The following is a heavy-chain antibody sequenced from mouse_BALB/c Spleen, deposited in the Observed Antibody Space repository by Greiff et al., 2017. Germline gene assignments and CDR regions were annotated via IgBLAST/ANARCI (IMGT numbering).Heavy chain of an antibody. CDR3: ARFPYGNYGYYAMDY. J-gene: IGHJ4*01. CDR1: GFTFSSYA. V-gene: IGHV5-6-5*01. CDR2: ISSGGST. D-gene: IGHD2-1*01. Sequence: EVKLEESGGGLVKPGGSLKLSCAASGFTFSSYAMSWVRQTPEKRLEWVASISSGGSTYYPDSVKGRFTISRDNARNILYLQMSSLRSEDTAMYYCARFPYGNYGYYAMDYWGQGTSVTVSS.